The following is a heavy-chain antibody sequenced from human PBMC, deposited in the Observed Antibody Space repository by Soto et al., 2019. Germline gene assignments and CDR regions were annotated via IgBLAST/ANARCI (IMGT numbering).Heavy chain of an antibody. Sequence: SETLSLTCTVSGGSISSGGYYWSWIRQLPGKGLEWIGYIYYSGSTYYNPSLKSRITISVDTSKHQFSLKLSSVTAADKAVYYCARVLSGSYSNSFDIWGKGTMVTVSS. CDR2: IYYSGST. CDR1: GGSISSGGYY. D-gene: IGHD1-26*01. J-gene: IGHJ3*02. CDR3: ARVLSGSYSNSFDI. V-gene: IGHV4-31*02.